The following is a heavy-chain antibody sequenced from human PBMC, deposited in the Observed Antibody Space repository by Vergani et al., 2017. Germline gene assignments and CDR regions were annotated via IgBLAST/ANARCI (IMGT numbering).Heavy chain of an antibody. CDR3: AGDTHSWQRADR. D-gene: IGHD6-13*01. CDR1: YGSINNYD. Sequence: QVHLQESGPGRVKPSETLTLTCTVSYGSINNYDGNWIRQPPGKGLQWIGSIHYSGDTSYANYNPSLKSRVSISVDASKNQFSLRLTSVTAADTAMYYCAGDTHSWQRADRWGQGIRVTVSS. J-gene: IGHJ5*02. V-gene: IGHV4-59*01. CDR2: IHYSGDTSYA.